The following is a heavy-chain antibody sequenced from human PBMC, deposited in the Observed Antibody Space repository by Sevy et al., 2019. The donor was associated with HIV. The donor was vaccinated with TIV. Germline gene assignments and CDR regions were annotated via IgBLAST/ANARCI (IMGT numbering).Heavy chain of an antibody. CDR3: ARKMELLVPDY. V-gene: IGHV3-21*01. Sequence: GGSLRFSCAASGFIFSNYNMHWVRQAPGKGLEWVSFISSSSNDIYYADSVKGRFTISRDNAKNSLYLQMNSLRAEDTAVYYCARKMELLVPDYWGQGTLVTVSS. D-gene: IGHD2-21*02. CDR1: GFIFSNYN. CDR2: ISSSSNDI. J-gene: IGHJ4*02.